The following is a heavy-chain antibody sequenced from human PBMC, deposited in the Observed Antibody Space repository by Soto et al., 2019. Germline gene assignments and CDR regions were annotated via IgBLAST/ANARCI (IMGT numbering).Heavy chain of an antibody. J-gene: IGHJ4*02. CDR1: GYTFTSYD. Sequence: VKVSCKASGYTFTSYDINWVRQATGQGLEWMGWMNPNSGNTGYAQKFQGRVTMTRNTSISTAYMELSSLRSEDTAVYYCASRQNYDYIWGSYFSDYWGQGTLVTVSS. V-gene: IGHV1-8*01. CDR2: MNPNSGNT. D-gene: IGHD3-16*01. CDR3: ASRQNYDYIWGSYFSDY.